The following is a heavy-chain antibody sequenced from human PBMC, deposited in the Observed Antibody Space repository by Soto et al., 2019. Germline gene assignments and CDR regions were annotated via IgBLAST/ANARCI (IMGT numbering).Heavy chain of an antibody. CDR1: GGSISSGGYY. V-gene: IGHV4-31*03. CDR2: IYYSGST. CDR3: ASLWGLGYCDGMDV. Sequence: QVQLQESGPGLVKPSQTLSLTCTVSGGSISSGGYYWSWIRQHPGKGLEWIGYIYYSGSTYYNPCLKSRVTISVDTSKNQFPLKLSSVAAADTAVYNCASLWGLGYCDGMDVWGQGTTVTVSS. J-gene: IGHJ6*02. D-gene: IGHD3-16*01.